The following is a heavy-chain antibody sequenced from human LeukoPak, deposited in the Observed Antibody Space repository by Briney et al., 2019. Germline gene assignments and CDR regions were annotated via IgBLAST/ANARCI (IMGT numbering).Heavy chain of an antibody. CDR3: AKDHQYGSGSYSDY. J-gene: IGHJ4*02. V-gene: IGHV3-30*02. CDR1: GFIFSSYS. CDR2: IRYDGSNK. Sequence: GGSLRLSCEASGFIFSSYSMKWFRQAPGKGLEWVAFIRYDGSNKYYADSVKGRFTISRDNSKNTLYLQMNSLRAEDTAVYYCAKDHQYGSGSYSDYWGQGTLVTVSS. D-gene: IGHD3-10*01.